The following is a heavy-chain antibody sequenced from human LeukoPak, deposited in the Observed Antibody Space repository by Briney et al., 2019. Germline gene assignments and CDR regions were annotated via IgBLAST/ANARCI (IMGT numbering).Heavy chain of an antibody. CDR1: GGSISSGGYS. D-gene: IGHD3-22*01. V-gene: IGHV4-30-2*01. Sequence: PSETLSLTCAVSGGSISSGGYSWSWTRQPPGKGLEWIGYIYHSGSTYYNPSLKSRVTISVDRSKNQFSLKLSSVTAADTAVYYCARGPNYYDSSGYYREWGQGTLVTVSS. CDR2: IYHSGST. CDR3: ARGPNYYDSSGYYRE. J-gene: IGHJ4*02.